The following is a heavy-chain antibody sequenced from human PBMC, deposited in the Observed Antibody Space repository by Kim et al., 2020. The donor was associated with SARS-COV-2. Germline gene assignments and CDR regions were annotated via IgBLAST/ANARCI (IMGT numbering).Heavy chain of an antibody. CDR2: INAGNGNT. V-gene: IGHV1-3*01. Sequence: ASVKVSCKASGYTFTSYAMHWVRQAPGQRLEWMGWINAGNGNTKYSQKFQGRVTITRDTSASTAYMELSSLRSEDTAVYYCARGYYYGSGSYYNLNWFDPWGQGTLVTVSS. CDR3: ARGYYYGSGSYYNLNWFDP. CDR1: GYTFTSYA. D-gene: IGHD3-10*01. J-gene: IGHJ5*02.